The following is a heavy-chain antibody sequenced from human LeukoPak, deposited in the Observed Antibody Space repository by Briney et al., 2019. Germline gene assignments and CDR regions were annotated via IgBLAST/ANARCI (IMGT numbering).Heavy chain of an antibody. Sequence: SQTLSLTCTVSGGSISSGSYYWSWIRQPAGKGLEWIGRIYTSGSTNYNPSLKSRVTMSVDTSKNQFSLKLSSVTAADTAVYYCARVHLTIFDAFDIWGQGTMVTVSS. CDR3: ARVHLTIFDAFDI. V-gene: IGHV4-61*02. J-gene: IGHJ3*02. CDR2: IYTSGST. D-gene: IGHD3-3*01. CDR1: GGSISSGSYY.